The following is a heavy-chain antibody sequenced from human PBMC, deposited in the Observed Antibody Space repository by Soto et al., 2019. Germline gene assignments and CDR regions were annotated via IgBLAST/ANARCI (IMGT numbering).Heavy chain of an antibody. CDR3: ARGLYKQWLVPNWFDP. V-gene: IGHV4-61*01. D-gene: IGHD6-19*01. CDR1: GGSVSSASYY. J-gene: IGHJ5*02. Sequence: SETLSLTCTVSGGSVSSASYYWTWIRHPPGKGLEWIGYIHYSGSTNYNPSLQSRVTISVDTSKNHFSLKLSSVTAADTAVYYCARGLYKQWLVPNWFDPWGQGTLVTVSS. CDR2: IHYSGST.